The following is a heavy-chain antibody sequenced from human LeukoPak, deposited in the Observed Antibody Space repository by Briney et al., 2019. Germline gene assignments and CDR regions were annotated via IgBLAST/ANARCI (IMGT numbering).Heavy chain of an antibody. Sequence: SVKVSCKASADTFSNYAISWVRQAPGQGLEWMGGIIPIFGTANYAQKFQGRVTITADESTTTAYMELSSLRSEDTAVYYCARDLPYSSSWESIDYWGQGTLVTVSS. CDR2: IIPIFGTA. V-gene: IGHV1-69*13. J-gene: IGHJ4*02. CDR1: ADTFSNYA. D-gene: IGHD6-13*01. CDR3: ARDLPYSSSWESIDY.